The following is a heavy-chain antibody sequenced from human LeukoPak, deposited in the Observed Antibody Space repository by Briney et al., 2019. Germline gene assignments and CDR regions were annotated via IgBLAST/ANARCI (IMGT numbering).Heavy chain of an antibody. CDR3: AKGGLALLTGGYFDY. CDR1: GFTFSSYA. Sequence: GGSLRLSCAASGFTFSSYAMSWVRQAPGKGLEWVSAISGSGGSTYYADSVKGRFTISRDNSKNTLYLQMNSLRAEDTAVYYCAKGGLALLTGGYFDYWGQGTLVTVSS. J-gene: IGHJ4*02. V-gene: IGHV3-23*01. CDR2: ISGSGGST. D-gene: IGHD3-3*02.